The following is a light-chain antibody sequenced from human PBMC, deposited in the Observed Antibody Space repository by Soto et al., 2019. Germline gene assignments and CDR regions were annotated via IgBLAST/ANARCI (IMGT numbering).Light chain of an antibody. CDR2: KDS. Sequence: SYELTQPPSVSVSPGQTARITYSGDALPKQYAYWYQQKPGQAPVLVIYKDSERPSGIPERFSGSSSRTTVTLTISEVQAEDEADYYCQSADSSGTYVVFGGGTQLTVL. CDR1: ALPKQY. V-gene: IGLV3-25*03. CDR3: QSADSSGTYVV. J-gene: IGLJ2*01.